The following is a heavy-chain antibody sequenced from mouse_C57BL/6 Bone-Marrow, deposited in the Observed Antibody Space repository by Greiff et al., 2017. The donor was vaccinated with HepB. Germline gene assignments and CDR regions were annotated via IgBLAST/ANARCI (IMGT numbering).Heavy chain of an antibody. V-gene: IGHV10-1*01. CDR3: VRQGRVLDY. CDR2: IRSKSNNYAT. J-gene: IGHJ2*01. CDR1: GFSFNTYA. Sequence: EVHLVESGGGLVQPKGSLKLSCAASGFSFNTYAMNWVRQAPGKGLEWVARIRSKSNNYATYYADSVKDRFTISRDDSESMLYLQMNNLKTEDTAMYYCVRQGRVLDYWGQGTTLTVSS.